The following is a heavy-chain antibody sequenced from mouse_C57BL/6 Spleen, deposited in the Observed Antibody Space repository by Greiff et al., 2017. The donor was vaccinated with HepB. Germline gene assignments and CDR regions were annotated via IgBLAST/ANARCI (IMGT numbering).Heavy chain of an antibody. J-gene: IGHJ2*01. CDR1: GFTFSSYA. V-gene: IGHV5-4*01. Sequence: EVMLVESGGGLVKPGGSLKLSCAASGFTFSSYAMSWVRQTPEKRLEWVATISDGGSYTYYPDNVKGRFTISRDNAKNNLYLQMSHLKSEDTAMYYCAREDGYVDYWGQGTTLTVSS. D-gene: IGHD2-3*01. CDR3: AREDGYVDY. CDR2: ISDGGSYT.